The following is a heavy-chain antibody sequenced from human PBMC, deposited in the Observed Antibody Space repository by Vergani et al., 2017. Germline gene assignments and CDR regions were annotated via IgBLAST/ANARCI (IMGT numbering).Heavy chain of an antibody. J-gene: IGHJ6*02. CDR1: GGTFSSYA. CDR2: IIPIFGTA. Sequence: QVQLVQSGAEVKKPGSSVKVSCKASGGTFSSYAISWVRQAPGQGLEWMGRIIPIFGTANYAQKFQGRVTITTDESTSTAYMELSSLRSEDTAVYYCARGQGVVAATPMGGGYYYYYGMDVWGQGTTVTVSS. D-gene: IGHD2-15*01. CDR3: ARGQGVVAATPMGGGYYYYYGMDV. V-gene: IGHV1-69*18.